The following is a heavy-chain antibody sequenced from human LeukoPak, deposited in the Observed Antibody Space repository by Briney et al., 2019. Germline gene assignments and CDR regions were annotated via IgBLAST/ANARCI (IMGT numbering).Heavy chain of an antibody. CDR3: ARDNSDYYEAFDI. V-gene: IGHV3-11*01. D-gene: IGHD2-21*01. CDR1: GFTFSDYY. J-gene: IGHJ3*02. CDR2: ISHSGSTT. Sequence: PGGSLRLSCAASGFTFSDYYMSWIRQAPEKGLEWVSYISHSGSTTYYADSVKGRFTISRDNSKNTLYLQMNSLRAEDTAVYYCARDNSDYYEAFDIWGQGTMVTVSS.